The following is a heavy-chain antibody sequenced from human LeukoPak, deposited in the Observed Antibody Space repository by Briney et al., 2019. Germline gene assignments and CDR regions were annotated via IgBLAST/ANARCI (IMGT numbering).Heavy chain of an antibody. V-gene: IGHV1-69*05. CDR1: GGTFSSYA. CDR2: INPIFGTA. D-gene: IGHD6-19*01. J-gene: IGHJ3*02. CDR3: ARSKFTAGRGAFDI. Sequence: ASVKVSCKASGGTFSSYAISWVRQAPGQGLEWMGGINPIFGTANYAQKFQGRVTITTDESTSTAYMELSSLRSEDTAVYYCARSKFTAGRGAFDIWGQGTMVTVSS.